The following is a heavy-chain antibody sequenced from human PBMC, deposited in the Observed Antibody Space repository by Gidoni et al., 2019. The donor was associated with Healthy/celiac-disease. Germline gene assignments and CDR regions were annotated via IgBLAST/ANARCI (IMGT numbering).Heavy chain of an antibody. V-gene: IGHV4-39*01. CDR1: GGSISSSSYY. Sequence: QLQLQESGPGLVKPSETLSLTCTVSGGSISSSSYYWGWIRQPPGKGLEWIGSIYYSGSTYYNPSLKSRVTISVDTSKNQFSLKLSSVTAADTAVYYCATRVLRYFDWLPAGFFDYWGQGTLVTVSS. D-gene: IGHD3-9*01. CDR3: ATRVLRYFDWLPAGFFDY. CDR2: IYYSGST. J-gene: IGHJ4*02.